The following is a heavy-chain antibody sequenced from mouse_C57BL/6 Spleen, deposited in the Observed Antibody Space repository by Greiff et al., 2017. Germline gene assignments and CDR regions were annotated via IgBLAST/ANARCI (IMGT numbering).Heavy chain of an antibody. Sequence: QVQLKQSGAELMKPGASVKLSCKATGYTFTGYWIEWVKQWPGQGLEWIGEILPGSGSTNYNEKLQGKATFTAETSSNTAYMQLSSLTTEDSAIYYCARGIFPQVMDYWGQGTSVTVSS. J-gene: IGHJ4*01. CDR2: ILPGSGST. V-gene: IGHV1-9*01. CDR1: GYTFTGYW. CDR3: ARGIFPQVMDY. D-gene: IGHD1-3*01.